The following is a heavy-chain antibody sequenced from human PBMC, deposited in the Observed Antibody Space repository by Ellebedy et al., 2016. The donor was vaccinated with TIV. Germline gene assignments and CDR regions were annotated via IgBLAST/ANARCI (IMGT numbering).Heavy chain of an antibody. J-gene: IGHJ4*02. V-gene: IGHV1-8*01. D-gene: IGHD4-17*01. Sequence: AASVKVSCKSSGYTLTSYTIHWVRQASGQGLEWMGWMNPNSGDTGYSLKFQGRVTMTTNRSVSTAYMELLSLASDDTAMYYCAREGGRGYGEIDDWGQGTLVTVSS. CDR1: GYTLTSYT. CDR2: MNPNSGDT. CDR3: AREGGRGYGEIDD.